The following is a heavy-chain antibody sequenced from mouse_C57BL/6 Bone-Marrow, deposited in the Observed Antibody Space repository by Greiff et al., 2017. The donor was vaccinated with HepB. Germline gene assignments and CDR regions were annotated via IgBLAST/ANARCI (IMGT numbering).Heavy chain of an antibody. V-gene: IGHV5-6*01. CDR3: ARGGGGDY. CDR1: GFTFSSYG. CDR2: ISSGGSYT. J-gene: IGHJ2*01. Sequence: EVHLVESGGDLVKPGGSLKLSCAASGFTFSSYGMSWVRQTPDKRLEWVATISSGGSYTYYPDSVKGRFTISRDNAKNTLYLQMSSLKSGDTAMYYGARGGGGDYWGQGTTLTVSS.